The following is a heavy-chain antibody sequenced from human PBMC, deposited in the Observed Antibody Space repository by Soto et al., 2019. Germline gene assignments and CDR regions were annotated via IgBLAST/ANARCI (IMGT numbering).Heavy chain of an antibody. J-gene: IGHJ4*02. D-gene: IGHD2-2*01. V-gene: IGHV3-15*01. Sequence: VHLVESGGGFVKPGGSLTLSCAASGFTFSNVWLSWVRQGPGKGLEWLGRITSRTENETTDYASPARGRFIISRDDSKNMLYLQLNSLKSEDTGVYYCVTVLPHANSWFDYWGQGTPVTVSS. CDR1: GFTFSNVW. CDR2: ITSRTENETT. CDR3: VTVLPHANSWFDY.